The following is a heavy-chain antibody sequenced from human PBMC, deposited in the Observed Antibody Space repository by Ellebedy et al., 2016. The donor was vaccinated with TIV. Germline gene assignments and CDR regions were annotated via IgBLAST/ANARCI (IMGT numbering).Heavy chain of an antibody. D-gene: IGHD3-3*01. J-gene: IGHJ4*02. CDR3: RGVFGVVSNSPYFDH. CDR2: IKSKTDGGTT. CDR1: GVTFGKFA. Sequence: GGSLRLSXEVSGVTFGKFAMSWVRQAPGKGLEWVGRIKSKTDGGTTDYAAPVKGRFTISRDDSKNTAYLQMNSLKTEDTAVYYCRGVFGVVSNSPYFDHWGQGTLVTVSS. V-gene: IGHV3-15*01.